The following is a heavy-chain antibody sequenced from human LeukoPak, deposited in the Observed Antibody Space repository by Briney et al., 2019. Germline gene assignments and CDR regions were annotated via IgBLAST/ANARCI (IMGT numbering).Heavy chain of an antibody. CDR2: VSTSGST. V-gene: IGHV4-61*02. CDR1: GGSISSHSYY. CDR3: LGYYYNSKRSFDV. J-gene: IGHJ3*01. Sequence: SQTLSLTCTVSGGSISSHSYYYWTWVRQPAGKELEWIGRVSTSGSTNYNPSLKGRVTIAVDTSKNQFSLELTSVTAADTDVYDCLGYYYNSKRSFDVWGQGTMVTASS. D-gene: IGHD1-26*01.